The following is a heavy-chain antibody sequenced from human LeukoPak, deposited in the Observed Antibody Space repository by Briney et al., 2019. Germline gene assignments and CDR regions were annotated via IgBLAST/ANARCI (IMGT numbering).Heavy chain of an antibody. CDR3: AIGGYCAGTNCYIAY. J-gene: IGHJ4*02. CDR2: ISGSGGST. V-gene: IGHV3-23*01. D-gene: IGHD2-2*02. CDR1: GFTFSSYA. Sequence: PGGSLRLSCAASGFTFSSYAMSWVRQAPGKGLEWVSAISGSGGSTYYADSVKGRFTISRDNSKNTLYLQMNSLSAEDSAVYYCAIGGYCAGTNCYIAYWGQGTLVTVSS.